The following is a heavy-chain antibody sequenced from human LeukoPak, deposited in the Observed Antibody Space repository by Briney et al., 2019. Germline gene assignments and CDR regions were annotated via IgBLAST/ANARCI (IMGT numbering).Heavy chain of an antibody. Sequence: SETLSLICTVSGGSISSYYWSWVRQPAGKGLEWIGRIHSSGSTNYNPSLKSRVTMSGDKSKNQFSLKLSSVTAADTAVYYCARVGYPYYYYYMDVWGKGTTVTVSS. V-gene: IGHV4-4*07. D-gene: IGHD5-12*01. J-gene: IGHJ6*03. CDR2: IHSSGST. CDR3: ARVGYPYYYYYMDV. CDR1: GGSISSYY.